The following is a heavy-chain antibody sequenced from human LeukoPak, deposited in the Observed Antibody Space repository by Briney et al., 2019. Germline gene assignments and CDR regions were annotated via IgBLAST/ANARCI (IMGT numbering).Heavy chain of an antibody. CDR1: GGSFSGYY. V-gene: IGHV4-34*01. Sequence: SGTLSLTCAVYGGSFSGYYWSWIRQPPGKGLEWIGEINHSGSTNYNPSLKSRVTISVDTSKNQFSLKLSSVTAADTAVYYCARIAIAVAGTDATWFDPWGQGTLVTVSS. J-gene: IGHJ5*02. D-gene: IGHD6-19*01. CDR3: ARIAIAVAGTDATWFDP. CDR2: INHSGST.